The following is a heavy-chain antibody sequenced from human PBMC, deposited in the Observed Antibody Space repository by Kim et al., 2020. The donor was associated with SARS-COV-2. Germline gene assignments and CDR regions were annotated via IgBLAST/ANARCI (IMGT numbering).Heavy chain of an antibody. CDR3: ARGFIGSSWGGRGMDV. D-gene: IGHD6-13*01. Sequence: KFQGMVTMTRDTSTSTVYMELSSLRSEDTAVYYCARGFIGSSWGGRGMDVWGQGTTVTVSS. V-gene: IGHV1-46*01. J-gene: IGHJ6*02.